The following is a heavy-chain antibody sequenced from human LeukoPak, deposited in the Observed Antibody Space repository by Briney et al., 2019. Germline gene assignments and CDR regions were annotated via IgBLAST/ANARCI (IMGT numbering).Heavy chain of an antibody. CDR2: FDPEDGET. J-gene: IGHJ4*02. D-gene: IGHD4-17*01. Sequence: ASVKVSCKVSGYTLTELSMHWVRQAPGKGLEWMGGFDPEDGETIYAQKFQGRVTMTEDTSTDTAYMELSSLRSEDTAVYYCATDQGDYTLFDYWGQGTLVTVSS. CDR1: GYTLTELS. CDR3: ATDQGDYTLFDY. V-gene: IGHV1-24*01.